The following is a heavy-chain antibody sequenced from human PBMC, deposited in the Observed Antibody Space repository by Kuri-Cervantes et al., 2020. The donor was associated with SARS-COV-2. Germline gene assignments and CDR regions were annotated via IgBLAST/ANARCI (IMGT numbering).Heavy chain of an antibody. D-gene: IGHD3-10*01. CDR1: GGSVSSGSYY. J-gene: IGHJ3*02. V-gene: IGHV4-61*01. CDR3: ARAGVGHDAFDI. CDR2: IYYSGST. Sequence: GSLRLSCTVSGGSVSSGSYYWSWIRQPPGKGLEWIGYIYYSGSTNYNPSLKSRVTISVDTSKNQFSLKLSSVTAADTAVYYCARAGVGHDAFDIWGQGTMVTVSS.